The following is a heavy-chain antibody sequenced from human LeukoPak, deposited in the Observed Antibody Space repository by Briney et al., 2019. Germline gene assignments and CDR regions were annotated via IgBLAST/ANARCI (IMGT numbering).Heavy chain of an antibody. CDR3: ARHWDDSSGDAYAFDI. D-gene: IGHD6-19*01. CDR2: IYYSGSA. Sequence: SETLSLTCTVSGASTGSYYWSWIRQPPGKGLEWIGYIYYSGSANYNPSLKSRVTISVDTSKNHFSLKLSSVTAADTAVYYCARHWDDSSGDAYAFDIWGQGTVVTVSS. V-gene: IGHV4-59*08. J-gene: IGHJ3*02. CDR1: GASTGSYY.